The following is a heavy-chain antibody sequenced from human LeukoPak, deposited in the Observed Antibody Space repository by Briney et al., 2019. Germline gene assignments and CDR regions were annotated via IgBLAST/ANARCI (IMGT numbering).Heavy chain of an antibody. D-gene: IGHD6-13*01. J-gene: IGHJ4*02. CDR1: GYSFTSYW. Sequence: GESLKISCKGSGYSFTSYWIGWVRQMPGKGLEWMGIIYPGDSDTGYSPSFQGQVTISADKSISTAYLQWSSLKASDTAMYYCARLSWIAGAGTGYGPFDYWGQGTLVTVSS. CDR3: ARLSWIAGAGTGYGPFDY. V-gene: IGHV5-51*01. CDR2: IYPGDSDT.